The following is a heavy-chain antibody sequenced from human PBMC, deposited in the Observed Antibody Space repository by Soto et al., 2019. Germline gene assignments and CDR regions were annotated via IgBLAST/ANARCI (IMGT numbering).Heavy chain of an antibody. CDR1: GFTFTSFA. D-gene: IGHD2-8*01. CDR2: ISENGVNK. Sequence: SLRLSCSASGFTFTSFAIHWFRQAPGKGLEWVAVISENGVNKYSAESVRGRFVISRDNSKNTVELEMNSLRPEDTAIYFCARRLTKTVSALGYWGQGTLVTVYS. J-gene: IGHJ4*02. CDR3: ARRLTKTVSALGY. V-gene: IGHV3-30*09.